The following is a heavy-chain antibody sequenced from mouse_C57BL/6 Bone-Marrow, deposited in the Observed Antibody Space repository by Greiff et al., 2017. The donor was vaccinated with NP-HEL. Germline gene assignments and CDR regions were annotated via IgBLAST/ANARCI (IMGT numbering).Heavy chain of an antibody. CDR2: ISYDGSN. D-gene: IGHD4-1*01. CDR1: GYSITSGYY. J-gene: IGHJ2*01. CDR3: ARAKLGRGTFDY. Sequence: EVQLQQSGPGLVKPSQSLSLTCSVTGYSITSGYYWNWIRQFPGNNVEWMGYISYDGSNNYNPSLKNRISITRDTSKNQFFLKLNSVTTEDTATYYCARAKLGRGTFDYWGQGTTLTVSS. V-gene: IGHV3-6*01.